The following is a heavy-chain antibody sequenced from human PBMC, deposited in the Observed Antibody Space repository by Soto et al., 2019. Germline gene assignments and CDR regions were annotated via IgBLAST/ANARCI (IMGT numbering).Heavy chain of an antibody. CDR1: GFTFSSYG. CDR3: AKDGYHGMDV. CDR2: ISYDGSNK. J-gene: IGHJ6*02. V-gene: IGHV3-30*18. D-gene: IGHD3-22*01. Sequence: QVQLVESGGGVVQPGRSLRLSCAASGFTFSSYGMHWVRQAPGKGLEWVAVISYDGSNKYYADSVKGRFTISRDNSKNTLYLQMNSLRAEDTAVYYCAKDGYHGMDVWGQGTTVTVSS.